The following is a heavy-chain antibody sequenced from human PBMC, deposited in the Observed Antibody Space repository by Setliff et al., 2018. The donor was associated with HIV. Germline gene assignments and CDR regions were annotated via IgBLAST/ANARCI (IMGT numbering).Heavy chain of an antibody. CDR3: ARGGPDYYDYPYFDS. CDR1: GGSIRSHY. D-gene: IGHD3-22*01. Sequence: SETLSRTCTVSGGSIRSHYWSWIRQPQGKRLEWIGYIYYSGSTKYNPSLKSRVPISVDTAKNQFYLKLNSLIAADTAVYFCARGGPDYYDYPYFDSWGQGTLVTV. CDR2: IYYSGST. V-gene: IGHV4-59*08. J-gene: IGHJ4*02.